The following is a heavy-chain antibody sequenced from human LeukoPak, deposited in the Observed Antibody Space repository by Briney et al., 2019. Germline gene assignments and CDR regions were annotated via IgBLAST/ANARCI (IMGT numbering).Heavy chain of an antibody. J-gene: IGHJ4*02. D-gene: IGHD6-13*01. CDR2: VKQGGSEK. CDR3: ARNQGASSWYGFDY. Sequence: GGSLRLSCAASGFTFSSYWMSWLRQAPGKGLEWVANVKQGGSEKCYVDSVRGRFTISRENARNSLYLQMNSLRAEDTAVYYCARNQGASSWYGFDYWGQGTLVTVCS. CDR1: GFTFSSYW. V-gene: IGHV3-7*01.